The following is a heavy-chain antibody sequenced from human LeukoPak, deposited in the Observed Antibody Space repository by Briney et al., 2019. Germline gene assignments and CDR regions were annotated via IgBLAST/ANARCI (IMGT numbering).Heavy chain of an antibody. D-gene: IGHD7-27*01. CDR3: ARRASTGGDVIDY. V-gene: IGHV4-39*01. CDR1: GGSISGSSYY. CDR2: IYYSGST. J-gene: IGHJ4*02. Sequence: SETLSLTCTVSGGSISGSSYYWGWIRQPPGKGLEWIGSIYYSGSTYYNPSLKSRVTVSVDTSKNQFSLKLSSVTAADTAVYYCARRASTGGDVIDYWGQGTLVTVSS.